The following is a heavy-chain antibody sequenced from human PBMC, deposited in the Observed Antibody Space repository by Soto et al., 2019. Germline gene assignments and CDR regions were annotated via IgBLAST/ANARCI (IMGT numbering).Heavy chain of an antibody. D-gene: IGHD1-26*01. J-gene: IGHJ4*02. CDR3: ARDRGSYLDY. CDR1: GFTFSTYA. V-gene: IGHV3-30-3*01. CDR2: ISYDGSNK. Sequence: QVQLVESGGGVVQPGRSLRLSCVASGFTFSTYAMHWVRQAPGKGLEWVAVISYDGSNKYYADSVKGRFTISRDNSNKTLYLQMNSLRAEDTAVYYCARDRGSYLDYWGQGTLVTVSS.